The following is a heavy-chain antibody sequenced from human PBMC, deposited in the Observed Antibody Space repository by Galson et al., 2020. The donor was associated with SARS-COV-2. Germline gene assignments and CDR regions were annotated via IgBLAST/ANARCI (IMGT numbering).Heavy chain of an antibody. D-gene: IGHD6-19*01. CDR2: LYTGGSA. CDR3: ARDPYSGGWTNYYYFGMDV. CDR1: GFAVSDTY. J-gene: IGHJ6*02. V-gene: IGHV3-53*01. Sequence: GESLRLSCAASGFAVSDTYMSWIRQAPGKGLEWVALLYTGGSASYTGSVKGRFTISRDNSKNSLYLHMNSLRLEDTAVYYCARDPYSGGWTNYYYFGMDVWGQGTTVTVSS.